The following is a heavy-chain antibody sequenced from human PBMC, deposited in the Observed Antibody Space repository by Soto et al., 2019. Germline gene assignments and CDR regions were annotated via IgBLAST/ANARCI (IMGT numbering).Heavy chain of an antibody. J-gene: IGHJ4*02. CDR1: GGSVRSSGYY. CDR2: NHYTGST. Sequence: SETLSLTCTVSGGSVRSSGYYCNWIRQHPGKGLEWIGYNHYTGSTFYNPSLKSRVAISVDTSKNQFSLWLSSMTAADTAVYYCATGDLTAGELFFGYWGQGILVTAPQ. V-gene: IGHV4-31*03. D-gene: IGHD3-10*01. CDR3: ATGDLTAGELFFGY.